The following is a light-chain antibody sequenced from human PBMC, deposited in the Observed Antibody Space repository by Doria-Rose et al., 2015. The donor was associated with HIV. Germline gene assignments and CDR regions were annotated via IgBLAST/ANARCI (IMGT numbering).Light chain of an antibody. CDR1: QSFSSTY. J-gene: IGKJ1*01. CDR3: HQYGTSWT. V-gene: IGKV3-20*01. CDR2: DGS. Sequence: TQSPGTLSLSPGERATLSCRASQSFSSTYLVWYQQKPGQAPSLLIYDGSTSATGIPDRFSASGSGTDFTLTINRLEPEDFALYYCHQYGTSWTFGQGTEVEI.